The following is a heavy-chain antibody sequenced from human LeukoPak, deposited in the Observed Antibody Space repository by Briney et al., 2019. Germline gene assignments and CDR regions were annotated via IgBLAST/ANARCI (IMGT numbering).Heavy chain of an antibody. CDR1: GGSISSYY. CDR2: IYTSGST. CDR3: ARDSYCSSTSCYLITAYYYYYYGMDV. J-gene: IGHJ6*02. V-gene: IGHV4-4*07. Sequence: PSETLSLTCTVSGGSISSYYWSWIRQPAGKGLEWIGRIYTSGSTNYNPSLKSRVTMSVDTSKNQFSLKLSSVTAADTAVYYCARDSYCSSTSCYLITAYYYYYYGMDVWGQGTTVTVSS. D-gene: IGHD2-2*01.